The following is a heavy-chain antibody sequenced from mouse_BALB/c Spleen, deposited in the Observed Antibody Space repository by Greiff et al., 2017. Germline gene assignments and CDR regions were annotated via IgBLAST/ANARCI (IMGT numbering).Heavy chain of an antibody. J-gene: IGHJ2*01. V-gene: IGHV3-1*02. CDR2: IHYSGST. CDR1: GYSITSGYS. CDR3: ARGEGNFDY. Sequence: DVKLVESGPDLVKPSQSLSLTCTVTGYSITSGYSWHWIRQFPGNKLEWMGYIHYSGSTNYNPSLKSRISITRDTSKNQFFLQLNSVTTEDTATYCCARGEGNFDYWGQGTTLTVSS.